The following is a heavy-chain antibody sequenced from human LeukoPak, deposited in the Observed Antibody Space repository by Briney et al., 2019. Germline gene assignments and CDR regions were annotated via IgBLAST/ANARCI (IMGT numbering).Heavy chain of an antibody. J-gene: IGHJ5*02. D-gene: IGHD5-12*01. V-gene: IGHV4-39*01. Sequence: SETLSLACTVSGGSISSSSYYWGWIRQPPGKGLEWIGSIYYSGSTYYNPSLKSRVTISVDTSKNQFSLKLSSVTAADTAVYYCARRPWYSGYHYRWVWFDPWGQGTLVTVSS. CDR3: ARRPWYSGYHYRWVWFDP. CDR2: IYYSGST. CDR1: GGSISSSSYY.